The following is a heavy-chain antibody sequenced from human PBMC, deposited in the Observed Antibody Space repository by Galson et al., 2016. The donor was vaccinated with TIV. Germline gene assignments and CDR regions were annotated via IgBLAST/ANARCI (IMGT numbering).Heavy chain of an antibody. CDR1: GFAFSRYS. CDR2: ISYDGSNK. D-gene: IGHD3-16*01. CDR3: ARTLPVYSYGDIDVSDI. Sequence: SLRLSCAASGFAFSRYSIHWVRQAPGKGLEWVAVISYDGSNKYYADSVKGRFTISRDNSKNTLYLQMNSLGHEETAIYYCARTLPVYSYGDIDVSDIWGQGTMITVSS. V-gene: IGHV3-30-3*01. J-gene: IGHJ3*02.